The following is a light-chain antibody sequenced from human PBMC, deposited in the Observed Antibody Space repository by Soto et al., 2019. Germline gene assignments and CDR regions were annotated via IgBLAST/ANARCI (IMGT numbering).Light chain of an antibody. CDR1: SSNIGAGYD. Sequence: QSVLTQPPSVSGAPGQRVTISCTGSSSNIGAGYDVHWYQQLPGTAPKLLIYGNSNRPSGVPDRFSGSKSGTSASLAITGLQAEEEADYYCQSYDSSLTGSRFGTGTKVTVL. J-gene: IGLJ1*01. CDR2: GNS. CDR3: QSYDSSLTGSR. V-gene: IGLV1-40*01.